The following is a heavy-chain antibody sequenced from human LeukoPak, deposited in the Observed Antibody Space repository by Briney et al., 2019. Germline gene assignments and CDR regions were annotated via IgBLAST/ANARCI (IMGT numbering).Heavy chain of an antibody. D-gene: IGHD1-26*01. CDR1: GFTFSSYA. CDR2: ISGSGGST. V-gene: IGHV3-23*01. J-gene: IGHJ4*02. CDR3: AKEGPTSGGSHHLYDY. Sequence: PGASLRLSCAASGFTFSSYAMSSVRQAPGKGLGWVSAISGSGGSTYYPASVKGRFTISRDNSKNTLYLQMNSLRAEDTAVYYCAKEGPTSGGSHHLYDYWGQGTLVTVSS.